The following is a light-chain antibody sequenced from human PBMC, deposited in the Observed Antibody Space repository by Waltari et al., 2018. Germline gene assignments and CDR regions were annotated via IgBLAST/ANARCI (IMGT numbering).Light chain of an antibody. CDR2: DVS. Sequence: QSALTPPASVSGSPGQSITISCTGTSSHVGGYDSVSWYQPLPGKAPKLLISDVSQRPSGVSSRFSGSKSGNTASLTISGLQPEDEAHYYCSSYTASDTLVVFGGGTKLTVL. V-gene: IGLV2-14*03. J-gene: IGLJ2*01. CDR3: SSYTASDTLVV. CDR1: SSHVGGYDS.